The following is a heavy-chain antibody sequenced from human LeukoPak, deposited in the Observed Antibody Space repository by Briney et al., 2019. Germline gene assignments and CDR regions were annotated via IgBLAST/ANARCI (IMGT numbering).Heavy chain of an antibody. J-gene: IGHJ1*01. CDR2: INPSGGST. CDR3: AQVGSPRPYCGGDCYFFQR. Sequence: AAPVKVSCKASGYTFTSYYMHWVRQAPGQGLEWMGIINPSGGSTSYAQKFQGRVTMTRDTSTSTVYMELSSLRSEDTAVYYCAQVGSPRPYCGGDCYFFQRWGQGTLVTVSS. V-gene: IGHV1-46*01. CDR1: GYTFTSYY. D-gene: IGHD2-21*01.